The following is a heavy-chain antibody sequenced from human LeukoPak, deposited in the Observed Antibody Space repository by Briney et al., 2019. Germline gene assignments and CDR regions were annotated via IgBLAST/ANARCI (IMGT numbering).Heavy chain of an antibody. D-gene: IGHD2-2*01. Sequence: GGSLRLSCAASGLTISRNWMSWVRQAPGKGLEWVANINQDGSARDYVDSVRGRFTVSRDNPKNSLFLQMNSLRAEDTALYYCARHDCSSTSCSQSLDYWGRGTLVTVSS. V-gene: IGHV3-7*01. CDR3: ARHDCSSTSCSQSLDY. CDR2: INQDGSAR. J-gene: IGHJ4*02. CDR1: GLTISRNW.